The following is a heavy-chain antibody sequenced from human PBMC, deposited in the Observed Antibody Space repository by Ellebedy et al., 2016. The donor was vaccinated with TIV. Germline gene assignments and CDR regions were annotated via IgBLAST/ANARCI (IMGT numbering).Heavy chain of an antibody. Sequence: PSETLSLTCTVSGGSISNYYWSWVRQPAGKGLEWIGRIYASGTTHYNPSLKRRVTLSLDTSKNQFSLRLNSVTAADTARYYCARDDGGSGYVDYWGQGTLVTVSS. CDR3: ARDDGGSGYVDY. V-gene: IGHV4-4*07. CDR1: GGSISNYY. J-gene: IGHJ4*02. D-gene: IGHD3-3*01. CDR2: IYASGTT.